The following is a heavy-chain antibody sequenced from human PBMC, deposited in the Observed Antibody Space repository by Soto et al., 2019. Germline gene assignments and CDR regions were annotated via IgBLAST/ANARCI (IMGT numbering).Heavy chain of an antibody. CDR2: IYYSGST. CDR3: ASGYDILTGYYKGFDY. D-gene: IGHD3-9*01. V-gene: IGHV4-39*01. Sequence: PSETLSLTCTVSGGSISSSSYYWGWIRQPPGKGLEWIGSIYYSGSTYYNPSLKSRVTISVDTSKNQFSLKLSSVTAADTAVYYCASGYDILTGYYKGFDYWGQGTLVTVS. J-gene: IGHJ4*02. CDR1: GGSISSSSYY.